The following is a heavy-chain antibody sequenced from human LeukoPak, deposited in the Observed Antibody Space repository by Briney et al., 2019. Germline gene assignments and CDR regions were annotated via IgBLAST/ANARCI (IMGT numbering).Heavy chain of an antibody. CDR3: ARDGGVPAAKAFDI. V-gene: IGHV3-74*03. CDR2: INTDGSST. Sequence: GGSLRLSCTTSGFNFRAYWMHWVRQAPGKGLVWVSRINTDGSSTTCADSVKGRFTISRYNAKNTLYLQMNSLRAEDTAVYYCARDGGVPAAKAFDIWGQGTMVTVSS. CDR1: GFNFRAYW. J-gene: IGHJ3*02. D-gene: IGHD2-2*01.